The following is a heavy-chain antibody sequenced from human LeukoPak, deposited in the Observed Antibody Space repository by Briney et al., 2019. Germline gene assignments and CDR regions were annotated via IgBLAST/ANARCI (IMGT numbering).Heavy chain of an antibody. CDR1: GITFSSYG. J-gene: IGHJ4*02. CDR2: ISYDGSNK. CDR3: AKESYYYDSSGYLDY. D-gene: IGHD3-22*01. V-gene: IGHV3-30*18. Sequence: GRSLILSCGASGITFSSYGMHWVRQAPGKGLEWVAVISYDGSNKYYADSVKGRFTISRDNSKNTLYLQMNSLRAEDTAVYYCAKESYYYDSSGYLDYWGQGTLVTVSS.